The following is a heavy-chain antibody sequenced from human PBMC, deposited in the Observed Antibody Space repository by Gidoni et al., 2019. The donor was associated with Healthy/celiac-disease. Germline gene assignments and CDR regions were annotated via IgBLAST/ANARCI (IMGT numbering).Heavy chain of an antibody. D-gene: IGHD3-10*01. CDR2: ISSNGGST. Sequence: EVQLVESGGGLVQPGGSLRLSGSASGFTFSSHAMHWFRQAPGKGREYVSAISSNGGSTYYADSVKGRFTISRDNSKNTLYLQMSSLRAEDTAVYYCVKVSRRGLWFGESWGQGTLVTDSS. J-gene: IGHJ5*02. V-gene: IGHV3-64D*08. CDR1: GFTFSSHA. CDR3: VKVSRRGLWFGES.